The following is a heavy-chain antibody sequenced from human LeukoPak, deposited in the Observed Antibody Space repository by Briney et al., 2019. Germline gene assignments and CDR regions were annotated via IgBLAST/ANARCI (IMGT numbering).Heavy chain of an antibody. CDR1: GFTFSTHS. V-gene: IGHV3-21*01. D-gene: IGHD1-7*01. J-gene: IGHJ3*02. CDR2: ISYSSTYI. Sequence: PGGSLRLSCAASGFTFSTHSINWVRQAPGKGLEWVSSISYSSTYIYYADSVKGRFTISRDNAKNSLYLQMNSLRAGDTAVYYCARDKTGTNDAFDTWGLGTMVTVSS. CDR3: ARDKTGTNDAFDT.